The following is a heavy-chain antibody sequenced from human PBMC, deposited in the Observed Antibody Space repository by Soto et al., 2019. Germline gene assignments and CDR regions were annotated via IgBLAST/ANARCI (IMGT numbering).Heavy chain of an antibody. CDR2: INHSGST. J-gene: IGHJ2*01. D-gene: IGHD6-6*01. Sequence: QVQLQQWGAGLLKPSETLSLTCAVYGGSFSGYYWSWIRQPPGKGLEWIGEINHSGSTNYNPSLKSRVTISVDTSKNQFSLKLSSVTAADTAVYYCARGSAARRYWYFDLWGRGTLVTVS. CDR3: ARGSAARRYWYFDL. V-gene: IGHV4-34*01. CDR1: GGSFSGYY.